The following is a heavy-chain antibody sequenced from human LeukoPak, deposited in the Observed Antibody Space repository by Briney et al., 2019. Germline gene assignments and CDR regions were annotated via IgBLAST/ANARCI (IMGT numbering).Heavy chain of an antibody. CDR2: ITASGTAM. CDR3: ARDSLGTSSGWFDP. V-gene: IGHV3-48*01. J-gene: IGHJ5*02. Sequence: GGSLRLSCAASGFTFSSYSMNWVRQAPGKGLEWVSHITASGTAMFYADSVKGRFTISRDNSKNTLYLQMNSLRAEDTAVYYCARDSLGTSSGWFDPWGQGTLVTVSS. D-gene: IGHD6-19*01. CDR1: GFTFSSYS.